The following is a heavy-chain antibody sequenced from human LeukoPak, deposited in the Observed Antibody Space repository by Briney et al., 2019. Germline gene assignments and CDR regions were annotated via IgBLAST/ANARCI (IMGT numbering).Heavy chain of an antibody. D-gene: IGHD5-24*01. CDR1: GYTFTTYY. J-gene: IGHJ3*02. V-gene: IGHV1-46*01. Sequence: ASVKVSCKASGYTFTTYYMHWVRRAPGQGLDWMGIINPSGGATSYAQKFQGRVTMTRDTSTSTVYMELSSLRSEDTAVYYCARDRMATIMDAFDIWGQGTMVTVSS. CDR3: ARDRMATIMDAFDI. CDR2: INPSGGAT.